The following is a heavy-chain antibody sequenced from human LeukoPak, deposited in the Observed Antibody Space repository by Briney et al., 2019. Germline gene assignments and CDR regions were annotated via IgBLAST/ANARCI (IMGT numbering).Heavy chain of an antibody. Sequence: ASVKVSCKASGYTFTSYGISWVRQAPGQGLEWMGGIILIFGTANYAQKFQGRVTITADESTSTAYMELSSLRSEDTAVYYCARPLTYYYDSSGYYHDAFDIWGQGTMVTVSS. CDR3: ARPLTYYYDSSGYYHDAFDI. D-gene: IGHD3-22*01. CDR1: GYTFTSYG. V-gene: IGHV1-69*13. CDR2: IILIFGTA. J-gene: IGHJ3*02.